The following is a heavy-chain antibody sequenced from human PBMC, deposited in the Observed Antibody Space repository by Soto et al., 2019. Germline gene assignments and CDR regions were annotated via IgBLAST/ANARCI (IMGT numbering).Heavy chain of an antibody. J-gene: IGHJ4*02. D-gene: IGHD3-16*01. V-gene: IGHV3-74*01. CDR1: GFTFSSYW. Sequence: EVQLVESGGGLVQPGGSLRLSCAASGFTFSSYWRHWVRQAPGKGLVWVSRINSDGSSTSYADSVKGRFTISRDNAKNTRYLQMNSLRAEDTAVYYCAREEEGDGPPVDYGGQGTLVTVSS. CDR3: AREEEGDGPPVDY. CDR2: INSDGSST.